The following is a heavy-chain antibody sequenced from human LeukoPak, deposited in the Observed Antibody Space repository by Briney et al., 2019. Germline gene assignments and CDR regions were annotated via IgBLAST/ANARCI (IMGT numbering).Heavy chain of an antibody. D-gene: IGHD5-24*01. CDR1: GFTFSDYG. Sequence: GGSLRLSCAASGFTFSDYGVHWVRQAPGKGLEWVAVISNDGSNIYYTDSVKGRFTISRDNSKSTVYLQMNSLITEDTAVYYCAKDYHLPGYNGPVHYWGQGTLVIVSS. CDR3: AKDYHLPGYNGPVHY. V-gene: IGHV3-30*18. J-gene: IGHJ4*02. CDR2: ISNDGSNI.